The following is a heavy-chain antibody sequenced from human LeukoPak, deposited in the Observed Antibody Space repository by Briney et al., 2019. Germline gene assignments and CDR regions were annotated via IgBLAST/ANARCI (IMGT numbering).Heavy chain of an antibody. V-gene: IGHV3-30*02. J-gene: IGHJ5*02. CDR2: IRSHGSNK. Sequence: PGGSLRLSCAASGFTFSSYDMHWVRQAPGKGLEWVAFIRSHGSNKYYADSVKGRFTISRDNAKNSLYLQMNSLRAEDTAVYYCARFTRGFDPWGQGTLVTVSS. CDR1: GFTFSSYD. CDR3: ARFTRGFDP.